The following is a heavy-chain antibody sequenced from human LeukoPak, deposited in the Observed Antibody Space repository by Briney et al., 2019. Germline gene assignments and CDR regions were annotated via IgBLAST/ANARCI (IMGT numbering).Heavy chain of an antibody. V-gene: IGHV1-8*01. CDR3: ARANDYYGSGSLTESYYYYMDV. Sequence: ASVKVSCKASGYTFTSYDINWVRQATGQGLEWMGWMNPNSGNTGYAQKFQGRVTMTRNTSISTAYMELSSLRSEDTAVYYCARANDYYGSGSLTESYYYYMDVWGKGTTVTVS. J-gene: IGHJ6*03. CDR1: GYTFTSYD. CDR2: MNPNSGNT. D-gene: IGHD3-10*01.